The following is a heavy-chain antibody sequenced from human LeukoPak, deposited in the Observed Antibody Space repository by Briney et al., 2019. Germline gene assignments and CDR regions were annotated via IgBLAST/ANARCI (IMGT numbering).Heavy chain of an antibody. Sequence: RSGGSLRLSCAASGFTFSSYWMHWVRQAPGKGLVWVSLINSDGSSSSYADSVKGRFTISRDNAKNTLYLQMNSLTTEDTAVYYCARAGYGGNFRNFDYWGQGTLVTVSS. CDR1: GFTFSSYW. D-gene: IGHD4-23*01. CDR3: ARAGYGGNFRNFDY. J-gene: IGHJ4*02. V-gene: IGHV3-74*01. CDR2: INSDGSSS.